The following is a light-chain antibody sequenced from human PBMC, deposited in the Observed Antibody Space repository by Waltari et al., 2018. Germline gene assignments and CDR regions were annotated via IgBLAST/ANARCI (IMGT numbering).Light chain of an antibody. V-gene: IGLV3-21*02. CDR2: DDS. CDR1: NIGPTS. CDR3: QVWDSSSDWE. J-gene: IGLJ2*01. Sequence: RTQPPSTPVATGQTANITRGGRNIGPTSGHWYQQMPAQAPQRLVFDDSARPSGIPDQFAGSHSEDTATLTISRVEAGDEADYYCQVWDSSSDWEFGEGTKLTVV.